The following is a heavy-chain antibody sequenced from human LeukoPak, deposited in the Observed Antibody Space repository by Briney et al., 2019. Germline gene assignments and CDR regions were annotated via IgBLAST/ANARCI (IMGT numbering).Heavy chain of an antibody. CDR2: IIPIFGTA. D-gene: IGHD3-3*01. Sequence: ASVKVSCKASGYTFTSYGISWVRQAPGQGLEWMGGIIPIFGTANYAQKFQGRVTITADESTSTAYMELSSLRSEDTAVYYCAHDVDFPYYDFWPFDPWGQGTLVTVSS. V-gene: IGHV1-69*13. J-gene: IGHJ5*02. CDR1: GYTFTSYG. CDR3: AHDVDFPYYDFWPFDP.